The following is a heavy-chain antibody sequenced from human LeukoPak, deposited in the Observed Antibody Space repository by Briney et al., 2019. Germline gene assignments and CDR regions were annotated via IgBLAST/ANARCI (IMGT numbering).Heavy chain of an antibody. CDR2: ISSSSSYT. Sequence: GGPLKPSVEAPESTSSATNMSGIGQAPGRGLNWVHNISSSSSYTNYADSVKGRFTISRDNAKNSLYLQMNSLRAEDTAVYYCARGYYDILTGFNWFDPWGQGTLVTVSS. D-gene: IGHD3-9*01. V-gene: IGHV3-11*06. J-gene: IGHJ5*02. CDR3: ARGYYDILTGFNWFDP. CDR1: ESTSSATN.